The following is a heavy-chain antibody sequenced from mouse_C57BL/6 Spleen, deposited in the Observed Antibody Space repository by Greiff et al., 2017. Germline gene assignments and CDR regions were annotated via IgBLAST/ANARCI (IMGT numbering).Heavy chain of an antibody. CDR2: IHPNSGST. CDR1: GYTFTSYW. D-gene: IGHD4-1*01. J-gene: IGHJ3*01. V-gene: IGHV1-64*01. Sequence: QVQLKQSGAELVKPGASVKLSCKASGYTFTSYWMHWVKQRPGQGLEWIGMIHPNSGSTNYNEKFKSKATLTVDKSSSTAYMQLSSLTSEDSAVYYCARLIWDDGAWFAYWGQGTLVTVSA. CDR3: ARLIWDDGAWFAY.